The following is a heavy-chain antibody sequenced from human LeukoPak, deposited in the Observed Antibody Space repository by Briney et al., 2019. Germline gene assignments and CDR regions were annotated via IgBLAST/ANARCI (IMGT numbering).Heavy chain of an antibody. CDR3: ARTTYYYGSGTLSRGGYMDV. V-gene: IGHV3-48*03. CDR2: ISSSGRSI. CDR1: GFTFNNYD. Sequence: GGSLRLSCAASGFTFNNYDMNWVRQAPGKGLEWVSYISSSGRSIYNADSVEGRFTISRDNAKNSLYLQMNNLRPEDTAMYYCARTTYYYGSGTLSRGGYMDVWGKGTTVTISS. D-gene: IGHD3-10*01. J-gene: IGHJ6*03.